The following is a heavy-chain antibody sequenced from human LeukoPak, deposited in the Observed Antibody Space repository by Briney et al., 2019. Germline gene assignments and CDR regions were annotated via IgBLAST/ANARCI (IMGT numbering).Heavy chain of an antibody. CDR2: ISGTGGST. CDR1: GFYFSCFA. V-gene: IGHV3-23*01. D-gene: IGHD1-26*01. Sequence: GGSLRLSCETSGFYFSCFAMSWVRQAPGKGPEWVSTISGTGGSTYYAASVKGRFTISRDNSNNTVSLQMDSLRAEDTALYYCAHPGATNVGYWGQGTLVTVSP. CDR3: AHPGATNVGY. J-gene: IGHJ1*01.